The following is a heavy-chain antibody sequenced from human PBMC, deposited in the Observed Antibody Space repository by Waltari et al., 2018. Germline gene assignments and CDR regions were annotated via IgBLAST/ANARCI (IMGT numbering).Heavy chain of an antibody. J-gene: IGHJ5*01. D-gene: IGHD3-10*01. V-gene: IGHV4-4*02. CDR1: GGSISSSNW. Sequence: QVQLQESGPGLVKPSGTLSLTCAVSGGSISSSNWWRRVRQPPGKGLEWIGEIYHSGSTNYNPSLKSRVTISVDTSKNQFSLKMTYVTAADTAIYYCARLVGTMVRGVRTRIDSWGRGIWVTVSS. CDR2: IYHSGST. CDR3: ARLVGTMVRGVRTRIDS.